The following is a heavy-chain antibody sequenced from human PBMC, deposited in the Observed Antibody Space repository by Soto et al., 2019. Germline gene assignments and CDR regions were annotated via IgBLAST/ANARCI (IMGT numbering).Heavy chain of an antibody. CDR2: MNPNNGDT. CDR3: AREYYDDLTGYFYGMDV. Sequence: QVQLVQSGAEVKKPGASVKVSCKASGYTFASFNINWVRQATGQGLEWMGWMNPNNGDTAYAQKFRGRVTMTKDTSLAIAYMELSSLRSEDTAVYYCAREYYDDLTGYFYGMDVWGQGTAVTASS. V-gene: IGHV1-8*01. J-gene: IGHJ6*02. D-gene: IGHD3-9*01. CDR1: GYTFASFN.